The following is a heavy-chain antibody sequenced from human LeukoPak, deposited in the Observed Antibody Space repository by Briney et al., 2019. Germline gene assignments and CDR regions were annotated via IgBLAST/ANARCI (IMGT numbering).Heavy chain of an antibody. D-gene: IGHD3-22*01. V-gene: IGHV4-31*03. CDR1: GGSISSGGYY. Sequence: SETLSLTCTVSGGSISSGGYYWSWICQHPGKGLEWLGYIYYSGSTYYNPSLKSRVTISVDTSKNQFSLKLSSVTAADTAVYYCAREYYYDSSGYQDYWGQGTLVTVSS. CDR2: IYYSGST. J-gene: IGHJ4*02. CDR3: AREYYYDSSGYQDY.